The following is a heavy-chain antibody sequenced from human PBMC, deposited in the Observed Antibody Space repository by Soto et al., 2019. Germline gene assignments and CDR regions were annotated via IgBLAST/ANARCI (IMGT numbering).Heavy chain of an antibody. V-gene: IGHV3-30-3*01. Sequence: VQLLESGGGLVQPGGSLRLSCAASGFTFSSYAMHWVRQAPGKGLEWVAVISYDGSNKYYADSVKGRFTISRDNSKNTLYLQMNSLRAEDTAVYYCARESIAAAFDYWGQGTLVTVSS. CDR2: ISYDGSNK. CDR1: GFTFSSYA. J-gene: IGHJ4*02. D-gene: IGHD6-13*01. CDR3: ARESIAAAFDY.